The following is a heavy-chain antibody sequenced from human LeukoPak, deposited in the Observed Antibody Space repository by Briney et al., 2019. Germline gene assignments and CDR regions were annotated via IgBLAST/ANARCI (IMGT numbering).Heavy chain of an antibody. CDR1: GYTFSSHG. J-gene: IGHJ4*02. CDR3: AREGTAGRYYFDY. Sequence: GASVKVSCEASGYTFSSHGITWVRQAPGQGLEWMGWISANNGNTNYAQKLQGRVTVTTDTSTSIAYMELRSLRSDDTAVYYCAREGTAGRYYFDYWGQGTLVTVSS. V-gene: IGHV1-18*01. CDR2: ISANNGNT. D-gene: IGHD3-10*01.